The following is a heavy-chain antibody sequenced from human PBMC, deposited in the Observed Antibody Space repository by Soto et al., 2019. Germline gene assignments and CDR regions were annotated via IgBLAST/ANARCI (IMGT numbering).Heavy chain of an antibody. V-gene: IGHV3-33*01. Sequence: GGSLRLSCAASGFTFSSYGMHWVRQAPGKGLEWVAVIWYDGSNKYYADSVKGRFTISRDNSKNTLYLQMNSLRAEDTAVYYCARDQYSYGYMYYYYGMDVWGQGTTVTVSS. J-gene: IGHJ6*02. CDR1: GFTFSSYG. CDR2: IWYDGSNK. CDR3: ARDQYSYGYMYYYYGMDV. D-gene: IGHD5-18*01.